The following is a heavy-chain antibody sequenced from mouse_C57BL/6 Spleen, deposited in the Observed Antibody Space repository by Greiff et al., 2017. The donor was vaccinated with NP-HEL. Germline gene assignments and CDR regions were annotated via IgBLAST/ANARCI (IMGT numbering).Heavy chain of an antibody. D-gene: IGHD2-3*01. J-gene: IGHJ1*03. CDR3: ARSYDGYWYFDV. V-gene: IGHV1-80*01. CDR2: IYPGDGDT. CDR1: GYAFRSYW. Sequence: VQLQPSGPALVKPGASVTISCKASGYAFRSYWMNWVKQRPGQGLEWIGQIYPGDGDTNYNGKFKGKATLTADKSSSTAYMQLSSLTAEDSAVYFCARSYDGYWYFDVWGTGTTVTVSS.